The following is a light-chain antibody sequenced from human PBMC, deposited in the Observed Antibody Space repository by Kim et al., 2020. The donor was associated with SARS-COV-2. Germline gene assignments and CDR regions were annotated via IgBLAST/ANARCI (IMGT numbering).Light chain of an antibody. CDR3: QQYGSSPRYS. CDR1: QSVDSRY. CDR2: AVS. V-gene: IGKV3-20*01. Sequence: EMVLTQSPGTLSLSPGERATLSCRASQSVDSRYLAWYQQNPGQAPRLLIYAVSNRATGIPDRFSGSGSGTDFTLTISRLEPEDFAVYYCQQYGSSPRYSFGQGTKLEI. J-gene: IGKJ2*01.